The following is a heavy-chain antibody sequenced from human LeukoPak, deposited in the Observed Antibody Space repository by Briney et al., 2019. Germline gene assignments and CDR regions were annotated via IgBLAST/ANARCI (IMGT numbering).Heavy chain of an antibody. V-gene: IGHV3-53*01. CDR3: ARSEWAAAGFDY. Sequence: GGSLRLSCAASGFTFSSYAMSWVRQAPGKGLEWVSVIYSGGSTYYADSVKGRFTISRDNSKNTLYLQMNSLRAEDTAVYYCARSEWAAAGFDYWGQGTLVTVSS. D-gene: IGHD6-13*01. CDR2: IYSGGST. J-gene: IGHJ4*02. CDR1: GFTFSSYA.